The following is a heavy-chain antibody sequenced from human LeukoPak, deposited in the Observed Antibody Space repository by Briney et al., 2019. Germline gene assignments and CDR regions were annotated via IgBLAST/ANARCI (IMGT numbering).Heavy chain of an antibody. Sequence: SETLSLTCTVSGGSISSSSYYWGWIRQPPGKGLEWIGSIYYSGSTYYNPSLKSRVTISVDTSKNQFSLKLSSVTAADTAVYYCARTEGAFDYWGQGTLVTVSA. CDR2: IYYSGST. D-gene: IGHD3-16*01. V-gene: IGHV4-39*01. J-gene: IGHJ4*02. CDR3: ARTEGAFDY. CDR1: GGSISSSSYY.